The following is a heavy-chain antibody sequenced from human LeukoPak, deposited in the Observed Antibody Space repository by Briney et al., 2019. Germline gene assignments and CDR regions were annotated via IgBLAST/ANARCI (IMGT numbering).Heavy chain of an antibody. CDR3: AREDYDWFDP. CDR1: RFTFSNYW. V-gene: IGHV3-48*04. CDR2: ISSSGSTI. J-gene: IGHJ5*02. Sequence: GGSLRLSCAASRFTFSNYWMHWVRQAPGKGLEWVSYISSSGSTIYYADSVKGRFTISRDNAKNSLYLQMNSLRAEDTAVYYCAREDYDWFDPWGQGTLVTVSS. D-gene: IGHD4-17*01.